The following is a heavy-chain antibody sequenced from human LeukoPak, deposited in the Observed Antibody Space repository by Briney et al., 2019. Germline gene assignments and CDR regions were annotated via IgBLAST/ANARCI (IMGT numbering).Heavy chain of an antibody. V-gene: IGHV3-23*01. Sequence: GGSLRLSCAASGFTFSSYAMSWVRQAPGKGLEWVSAISGSGGSTYYADSVKGRFTISRDNSKNTLYLQMNSLRAEDTAVYYCAKAAIFGVVITGGYFDYWGQGTLVTVSS. CDR2: ISGSGGST. D-gene: IGHD3-3*01. J-gene: IGHJ4*02. CDR3: AKAAIFGVVITGGYFDY. CDR1: GFTFSSYA.